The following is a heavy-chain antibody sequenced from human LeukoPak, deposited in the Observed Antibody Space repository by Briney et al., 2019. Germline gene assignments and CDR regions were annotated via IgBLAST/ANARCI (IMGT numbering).Heavy chain of an antibody. D-gene: IGHD6-19*01. CDR2: ISSSSSHI. CDR1: GFTFSSYS. CDR3: AKWGTTGSSGWPRGVGYLDL. J-gene: IGHJ2*01. V-gene: IGHV3-21*04. Sequence: PGGSLRLSCAASGFTFSSYSMNWVRQAPGKGLEWVSSISSSSSHIYYADSVKGRFTISRDTAKNSLYLQMNSLRAEDTAFYYCAKWGTTGSSGWPRGVGYLDLWGRGTLVTVSS.